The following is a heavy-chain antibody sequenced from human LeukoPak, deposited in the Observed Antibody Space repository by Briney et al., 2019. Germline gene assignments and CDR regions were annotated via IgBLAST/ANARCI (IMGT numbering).Heavy chain of an antibody. Sequence: GASVKVSCKASGYTFVAYFMHWVRQAPGQGFEWMGWINPNNGDTDSAQKFKGRVTMTRDTSISTVYMELTRLTSDDTAVYFCARDGALWVGDFTFYFDSWGQGSLVTVSS. V-gene: IGHV1-2*02. D-gene: IGHD3-10*01. CDR2: INPNNGDT. CDR3: ARDGALWVGDFTFYFDS. J-gene: IGHJ4*02. CDR1: GYTFVAYF.